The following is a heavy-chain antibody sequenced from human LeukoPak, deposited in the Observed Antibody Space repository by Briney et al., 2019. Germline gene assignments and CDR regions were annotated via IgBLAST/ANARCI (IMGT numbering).Heavy chain of an antibody. CDR2: TRNKANSYTT. CDR3: ARLKVRYYGSGSYYGGGDYYYYGMDV. Sequence: GGSLRLSCAASGFTFSDHYMDWVRQAPGKGLEWVGRTRNKANSYTTEYAASVKGRFTISRDDSKNSLYLQMNSLKTEDTAVYYCARLKVRYYGSGSYYGGGDYYYYGMDVWGQGTTVTVSS. J-gene: IGHJ6*02. CDR1: GFTFSDHY. V-gene: IGHV3-72*01. D-gene: IGHD3-10*01.